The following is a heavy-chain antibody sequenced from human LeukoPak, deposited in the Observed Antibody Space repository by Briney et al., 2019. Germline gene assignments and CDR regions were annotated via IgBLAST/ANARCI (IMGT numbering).Heavy chain of an antibody. D-gene: IGHD3-22*01. CDR1: GYRFPDYL. J-gene: IGHJ3*02. V-gene: IGHV1-2*02. CDR2: IDPDSGGT. Sequence: ASVKVSCKAFGYRFPDYLFDWVRKAPGKGVGGVGRIDPDSGGTNYPQKFQGRVTMARDTSIGTAYMELSRLRSDDTAVYYCAREYYDSSGRKHAFENWGQGTLVTVSS. CDR3: AREYYDSSGRKHAFEN.